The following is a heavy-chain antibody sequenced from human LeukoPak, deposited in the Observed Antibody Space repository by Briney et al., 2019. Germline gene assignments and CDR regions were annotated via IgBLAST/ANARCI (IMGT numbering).Heavy chain of an antibody. V-gene: IGHV4-59*01. D-gene: IGHD3-16*01. CDR1: GGSISSYY. CDR2: IYYSGST. CDR3: ARDGPRRYYFDY. J-gene: IGHJ4*02. Sequence: SETLSLTCTVSGGSISSYYWSWIRQPPGKGLEWIGYIYYSGSTSYNPSLKSRVTISVDTSKNQFSLKLSSVTAADTAVYYCARDGPRRYYFDYWGQGTLVTVSS.